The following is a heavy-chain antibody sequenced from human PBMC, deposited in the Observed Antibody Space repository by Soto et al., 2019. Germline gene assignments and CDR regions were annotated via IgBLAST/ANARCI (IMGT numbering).Heavy chain of an antibody. J-gene: IGHJ6*02. CDR2: MNPNSGNT. V-gene: IGHV1-8*01. Sequence: GASVKVSCKASGYTFTSYDINWVRQATGQGLEWMGWMNPNSGNTGYAQKFQGRVTMTRNTSISTAYMELSSLRSEDTAVYYCARGQDGWNYASDYFGMDVWGQGTTVTVSS. D-gene: IGHD1-7*01. CDR1: GYTFTSYD. CDR3: ARGQDGWNYASDYFGMDV.